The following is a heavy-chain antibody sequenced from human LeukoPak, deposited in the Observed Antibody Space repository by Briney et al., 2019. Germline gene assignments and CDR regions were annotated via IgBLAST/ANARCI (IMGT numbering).Heavy chain of an antibody. CDR1: GYTFTSYG. J-gene: IGHJ6*03. CDR2: ISAYNGNT. V-gene: IGHV1-18*01. Sequence: GASVKVSCKASGYTFTSYGISWVRQAPGQGLEWMGWISAYNGNTNYAQKLQGRVTMTTDTSTSTAYMELRSLRSDDTAVYYCARGRDGDYEWGGYYYYYMDVWGKGTTVTISS. CDR3: ARGRDGDYEWGGYYYYYMDV. D-gene: IGHD4-17*01.